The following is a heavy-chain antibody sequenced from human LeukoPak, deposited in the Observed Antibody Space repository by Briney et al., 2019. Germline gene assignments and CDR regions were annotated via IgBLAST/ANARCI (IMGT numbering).Heavy chain of an antibody. CDR2: ISWNSGSI. J-gene: IGHJ1*01. V-gene: IGHV3-9*01. CDR1: GFTFDDYA. Sequence: GGSLRLSCAASGFTFDDYAMHWVRQAPGKGLEWVSGISWNSGSIGYADSVKGRFTISRDNAKNSLYLQMNSLRAEDTALYYCAKDTEQWLVTEYFQHWGQGTLVTVSS. CDR3: AKDTEQWLVTEYFQH. D-gene: IGHD6-19*01.